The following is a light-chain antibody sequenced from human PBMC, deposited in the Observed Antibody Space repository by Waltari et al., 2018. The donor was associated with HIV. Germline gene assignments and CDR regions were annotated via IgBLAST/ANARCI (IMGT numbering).Light chain of an antibody. CDR2: DAF. J-gene: IGKJ2*01. CDR3: QQYRSSPGT. CDR1: QSVGNNS. V-gene: IGKV3-20*01. Sequence: DIVLTQSPGTLPLSPGERATLTCRASQSVGNNSLAWYQQKPGQAPRLLVYDAFNRATGIPDRFSGSGSGTEFTLTISRLEPEDFAMYYCQQYRSSPGTFGQGTKVEIK.